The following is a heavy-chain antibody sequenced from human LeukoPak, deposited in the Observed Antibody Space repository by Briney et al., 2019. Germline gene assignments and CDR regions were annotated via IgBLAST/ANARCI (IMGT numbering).Heavy chain of an antibody. CDR1: GFTFSSYW. Sequence: GGSLRLSCAASGFTFSSYWMHWVRQAPGKGLVWVSVINTDGSSTNYADSVKGRFTISRDNAKNTLYLQMNSLRAEDTAVYYCARRTAAGKYYFDSWGQGTLVTVSS. CDR3: ARRTAAGKYYFDS. J-gene: IGHJ4*02. V-gene: IGHV3-74*01. CDR2: INTDGSST. D-gene: IGHD6-13*01.